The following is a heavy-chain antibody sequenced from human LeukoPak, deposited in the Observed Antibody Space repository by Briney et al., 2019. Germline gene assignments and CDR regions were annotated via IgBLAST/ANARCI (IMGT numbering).Heavy chain of an antibody. V-gene: IGHV1-2*02. CDR2: INPNSGGT. CDR1: GYTFTGYY. D-gene: IGHD2-2*01. CDR3: AKGVVVVPAAVGDYFDY. Sequence: ASVKVSCKASGYTFTGYYMHWVRQAPGQGLEWMGWINPNSGGTNYAQKFQGRVTMTRDTSISTAYMELSRLRSDDTAVYYCAKGVVVVPAAVGDYFDYWAWEPWSPSPQ. J-gene: IGHJ4*02.